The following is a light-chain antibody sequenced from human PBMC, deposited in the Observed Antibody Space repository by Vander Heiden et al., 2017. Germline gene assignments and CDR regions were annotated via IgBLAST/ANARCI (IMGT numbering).Light chain of an antibody. CDR2: GKS. Sequence: QSVLTQPPSVSGAPGQRVTISCTGSRSNIGAGFDVHWYQQLPGAAPQLLIYGKSNRPSGVPDRFSDSKSDTSASLAITGLQAEDEADYYCQSYDSSLSAWVFGGGTKLTV. CDR1: RSNIGAGFD. V-gene: IGLV1-40*01. J-gene: IGLJ3*02. CDR3: QSYDSSLSAWV.